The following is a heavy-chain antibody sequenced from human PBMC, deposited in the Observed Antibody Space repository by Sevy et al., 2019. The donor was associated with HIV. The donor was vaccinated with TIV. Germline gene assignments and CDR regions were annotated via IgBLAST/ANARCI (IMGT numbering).Heavy chain of an antibody. CDR2: ISSSTSYI. CDR1: GFTFSSYS. CDR3: ARDRSDYFWGNFPNDAFDI. V-gene: IGHV3-21*01. J-gene: IGHJ3*02. D-gene: IGHD3-16*01. Sequence: GGSLRLSCAASGFTFSSYSMNWVRQAPGKGLEWVSYISSSTSYIYYADSVKGRFTISRDNAKNSLYLQMNSLRAEDTAVYYCARDRSDYFWGNFPNDAFDIWGQGTMVTVSS.